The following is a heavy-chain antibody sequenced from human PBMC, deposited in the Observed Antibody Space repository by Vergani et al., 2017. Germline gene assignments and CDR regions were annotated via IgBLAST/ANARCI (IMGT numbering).Heavy chain of an antibody. CDR1: GFTFSDYA. CDR3: VRDYDFWSGYYKGFDY. CDR2: IPYTGSKI. J-gene: IGHJ4*02. Sequence: QVQLVESGGGVVQPGASLRLACVGSGFTFSDYAIHWVRQAPGGGLQWLAIIPYTGSKIYYSDSVRGRLTISRDNSKNTVFLQMNSLTTDDTSLYYCVRDYDFWSGYYKGFDYGGQGTLVTVSS. D-gene: IGHD3-3*01. V-gene: IGHV3-30-3*01.